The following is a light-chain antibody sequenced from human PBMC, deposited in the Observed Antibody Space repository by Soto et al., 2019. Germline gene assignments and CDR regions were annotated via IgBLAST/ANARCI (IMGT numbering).Light chain of an antibody. CDR3: QQYNNWPRT. CDR1: QSVSSY. Sequence: EIVLTQSPATLSLSPGERATLSCRASQSVSSYLGWYQQKPGQAPRLLIYDASSRATGIPARFSGSGSGTEFTLTISSLQSEDFGVYYCQQYNNWPRTFGQGTKVDIK. J-gene: IGKJ1*01. CDR2: DAS. V-gene: IGKV3D-15*01.